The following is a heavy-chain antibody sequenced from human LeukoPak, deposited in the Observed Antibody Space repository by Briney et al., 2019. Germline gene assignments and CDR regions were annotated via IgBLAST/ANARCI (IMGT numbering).Heavy chain of an antibody. Sequence: PGGSLRLSCAASGFSFSTYEMNWVRQAPGKGLEWVSFISSSGSSIHYADSVKGRFTISRDNAKNSLYLQMNSLRAEDTAVYYCARDSSGYYDFDYWGQGTLVTVSS. J-gene: IGHJ4*02. V-gene: IGHV3-48*03. CDR3: ARDSSGYYDFDY. CDR2: ISSSGSSI. CDR1: GFSFSTYE. D-gene: IGHD3-22*01.